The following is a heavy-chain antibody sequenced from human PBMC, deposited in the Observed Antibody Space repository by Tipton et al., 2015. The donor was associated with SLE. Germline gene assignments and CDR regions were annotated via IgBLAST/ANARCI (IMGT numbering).Heavy chain of an antibody. Sequence: QSGPEVKKPGASVKVSCKASGYTFSDYGIGWVRQAPGQGLEWMGWISGYNGYTKYAQKLQGRVTLTTDTSTNTAYMDLRSLTSDDTAVYYCARAPPRQCYFDNWGQGALVTVSS. CDR1: GYTFSDYG. CDR2: ISGYNGYT. J-gene: IGHJ4*02. CDR3: ARAPPRQCYFDN. V-gene: IGHV1-18*01.